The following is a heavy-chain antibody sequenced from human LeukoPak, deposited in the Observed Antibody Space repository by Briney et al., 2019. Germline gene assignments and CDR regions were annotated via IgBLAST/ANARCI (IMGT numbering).Heavy chain of an antibody. D-gene: IGHD3-9*01. Sequence: ASVTVSCKASGYTFTTYAINWVRQAPGQGLEWMGRINTNTGNPTFAQGFTGRFVFSLDTSVSTAYLQINSLRAEDTAVCYCARLYDILTGPIDYWGQGTLVTVSS. J-gene: IGHJ4*02. CDR1: GYTFTTYA. CDR2: INTNTGNP. CDR3: ARLYDILTGPIDY. V-gene: IGHV7-4-1*02.